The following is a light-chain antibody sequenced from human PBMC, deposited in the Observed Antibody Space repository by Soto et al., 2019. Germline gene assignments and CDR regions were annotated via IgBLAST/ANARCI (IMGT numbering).Light chain of an antibody. V-gene: IGKV3-15*01. J-gene: IGKJ2*01. CDR3: QQYGDWPPET. CDR2: GAS. CDR1: QRVSRN. Sequence: EVVLTQSPAPLSVSPGVRATLSCRASQRVSRNLAWYQQKPGQAPRLLIYGASTRATGVPARFSGSGCATEFTLSISSLQSEDVAVYYCQQYGDWPPETFGQGTKLEI.